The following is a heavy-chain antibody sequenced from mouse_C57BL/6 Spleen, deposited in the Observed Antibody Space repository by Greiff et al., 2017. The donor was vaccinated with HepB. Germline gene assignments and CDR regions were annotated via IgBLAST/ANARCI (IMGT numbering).Heavy chain of an antibody. D-gene: IGHD1-1*01. CDR3: ARTSTVGAMDY. CDR1: GYAFSSSW. V-gene: IGHV1-82*01. J-gene: IGHJ4*01. Sequence: QVQLQQSGPELVKPGASVKISCKASGYAFSSSWMNWVKQRPGKGLEWIGRIYPGDGDTNYNGKFKGKATLTADKSSSTAYMQLSSLTSEDSAVYCCARTSTVGAMDYWGQGTSVTVSS. CDR2: IYPGDGDT.